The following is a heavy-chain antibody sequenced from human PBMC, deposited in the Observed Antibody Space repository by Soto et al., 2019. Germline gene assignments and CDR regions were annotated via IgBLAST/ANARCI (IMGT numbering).Heavy chain of an antibody. V-gene: IGHV4-59*08. CDR3: ARWGRRAAV. D-gene: IGHD3-16*01. Sequence: QVQLQESGPGLVKPSETLSLTCTVSGGSISSYYWSWIRQPPGKGLEWIGYIYYSGSTNYNPSLKSRVTISVDTSKNQFSLKLSSVTAADTAVYYCARWGRRAAVWGQGTMVTFSS. CDR1: GGSISSYY. J-gene: IGHJ3*01. CDR2: IYYSGST.